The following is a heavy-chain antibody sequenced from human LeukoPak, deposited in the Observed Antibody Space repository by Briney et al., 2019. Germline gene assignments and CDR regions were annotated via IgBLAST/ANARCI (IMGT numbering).Heavy chain of an antibody. J-gene: IGHJ6*03. D-gene: IGHD3-3*01. CDR1: GFTFSSYA. V-gene: IGHV3-30*04. CDR3: ARAADFWSGYRHYYYMDV. CDR2: ISYDGSNK. Sequence: TGGSLRLSCAASGFTFSSYAMHWVRQAPGKGLEWVAVISYDGSNKYYAGSVKGRFTISRDNSKNTLYLQMNSLRAEDTAVYYCARAADFWSGYRHYYYMDVWGKGTTVTVSS.